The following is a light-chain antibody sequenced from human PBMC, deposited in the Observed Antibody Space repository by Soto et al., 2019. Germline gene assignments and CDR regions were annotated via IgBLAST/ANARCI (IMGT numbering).Light chain of an antibody. CDR3: QQYNKWPLT. CDR1: QRTYIN. J-gene: IGKJ4*01. Sequence: EIVMTQSPATLSVSPGERATLSCRASQRTYINLAWYQHKPGQAPRLLIYGASTRATAIPARFSGSGSGTEFNLTISSLQSEDFAVYYCQQYNKWPLTFGGGTKVEIK. CDR2: GAS. V-gene: IGKV3-15*01.